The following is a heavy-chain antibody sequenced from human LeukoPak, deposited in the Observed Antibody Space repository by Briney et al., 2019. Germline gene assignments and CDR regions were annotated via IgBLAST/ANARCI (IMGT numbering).Heavy chain of an antibody. CDR1: GVSSTSYY. CDR2: IYHSGST. CDR3: ARDKGQYGSGTRGFTWFDP. V-gene: IGHV4-59*01. D-gene: IGHD3-10*01. Sequence: SETLSLTCTVSGVSSTSYYWSWLRQPPGKGLEWIGYIYHSGSTNYNPSLKSRVTISVDTSKNQFSLKLSSVTAADTAVYYCARDKGQYGSGTRGFTWFDPWGQGTLVTVSS. J-gene: IGHJ5*02.